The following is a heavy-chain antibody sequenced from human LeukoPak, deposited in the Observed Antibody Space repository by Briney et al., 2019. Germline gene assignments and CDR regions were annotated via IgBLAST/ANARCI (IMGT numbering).Heavy chain of an antibody. CDR3: ARRASSPILGSLAYGGAFDL. D-gene: IGHD3-3*01. V-gene: IGHV6-1*01. J-gene: IGHJ3*01. Sequence: SQTLSLTCAISEDTVANTGATWNWIRQSPSRGLEWLGRTYYRSNWCSDYALSVKCRITINSDTSKNEFSLQLNSVTPENTDVYYCARRASSPILGSLAYGGAFDLWGQGTMVTVSS. CDR2: TYYRSNWCS. CDR1: EDTVANTGAT.